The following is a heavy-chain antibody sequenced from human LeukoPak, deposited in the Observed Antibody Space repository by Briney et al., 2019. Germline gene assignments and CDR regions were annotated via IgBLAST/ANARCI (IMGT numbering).Heavy chain of an antibody. CDR3: ARGLQRHVDTTMISRLWDY. CDR1: GFTFSSYA. Sequence: PGGSLRLSCAASGFTFSSYAMHWVRQAPGKGLEWVTVISYDGSNKYYTDSVKGRFTISRDNSKNTLYLQMNSLRAEDRAVYYCARGLQRHVDTTMISRLWDYWGQGTLVPVSS. D-gene: IGHD5-18*01. J-gene: IGHJ4*02. CDR2: ISYDGSNK. V-gene: IGHV3-30*04.